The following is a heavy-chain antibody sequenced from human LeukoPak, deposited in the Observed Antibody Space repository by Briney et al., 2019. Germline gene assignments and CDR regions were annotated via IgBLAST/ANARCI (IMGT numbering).Heavy chain of an antibody. CDR1: GYSFTRYY. V-gene: IGHV5-51*01. J-gene: IGHJ4*02. CDR3: ARQTGDKGIDY. CDR2: IYPGDSDT. D-gene: IGHD7-27*01. Sequence: GESLKISCKGSGYSFTRYYIGWVRQMPGKGLGWMGIIYPGDSDTRYSPSFQGQVTISADKSINTAYLQWSSLRASDTAIYYCARQTGDKGIDYWGQGTLVTVSS.